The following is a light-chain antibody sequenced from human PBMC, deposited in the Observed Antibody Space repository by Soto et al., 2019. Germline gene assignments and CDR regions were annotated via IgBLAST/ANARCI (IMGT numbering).Light chain of an antibody. CDR2: KAS. CDR1: QSISSW. V-gene: IGKV1-5*03. CDR3: QQFNSYSWP. Sequence: DIQMTQSPSTLSAYVGDRVTITCRASQSISSWLAWYQQKPGKPPKLLIYKASSLESGVPSRFSGSGSGTEFTLTISSLQPDDFSTYYCQQFNSYSWPFGQGTSVEIK. J-gene: IGKJ1*01.